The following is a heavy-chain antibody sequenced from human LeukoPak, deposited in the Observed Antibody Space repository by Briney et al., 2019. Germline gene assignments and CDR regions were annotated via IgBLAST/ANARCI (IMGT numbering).Heavy chain of an antibody. CDR1: GYTFSSYD. J-gene: IGHJ1*01. D-gene: IGHD3-22*01. V-gene: IGHV1-8*01. CDR2: MNPNSGNT. Sequence: ASVKVSRKASGYTFSSYDINWVRLAAGQGLEWMGWMNPNSGNTGYAQQFQGRVTMTRNTAIGTAYMELSSLRSEDTAVYYCATPGVHYDPSGYYPFQHWGQGTLVTVSS. CDR3: ATPGVHYDPSGYYPFQH.